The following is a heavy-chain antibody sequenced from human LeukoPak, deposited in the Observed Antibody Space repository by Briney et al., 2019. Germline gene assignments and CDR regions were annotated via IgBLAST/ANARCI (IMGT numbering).Heavy chain of an antibody. J-gene: IGHJ3*02. Sequence: GGSLRLSCAASGFTFTIYWMSWVRQAPGKGLEWVANIKQDGSENYYVDSVKGRFTISRDNAKNSLYLQMNSLRAEDTAVYYCASGSGTYAHAFDIWGQGTMVTVSS. V-gene: IGHV3-7*01. CDR1: GFTFTIYW. CDR2: IKQDGSEN. CDR3: ASGSGTYAHAFDI. D-gene: IGHD1-26*01.